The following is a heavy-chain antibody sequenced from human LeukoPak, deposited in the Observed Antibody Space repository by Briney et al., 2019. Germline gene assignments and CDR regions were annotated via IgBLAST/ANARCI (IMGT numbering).Heavy chain of an antibody. CDR3: AKAGFEYSSGGGLDY. CDR2: ISYDGSNK. CDR1: GFTFSSYG. Sequence: PGGSLRLSCAASGFTFSSYGMHWVRQAPGKGLEWVAVISYDGSNKYYADSVKGRFTISRDNSKNTLYLQMNSLRAEDTAVYYCAKAGFEYSSGGGLDYWGQGTLVTVSS. V-gene: IGHV3-30*18. J-gene: IGHJ4*02. D-gene: IGHD6-25*01.